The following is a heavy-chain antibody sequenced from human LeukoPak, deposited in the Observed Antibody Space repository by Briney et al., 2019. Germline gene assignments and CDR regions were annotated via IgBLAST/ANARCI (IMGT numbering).Heavy chain of an antibody. CDR2: ISGSGGST. CDR1: GFTFSNFE. D-gene: IGHD2-2*01. J-gene: IGHJ4*02. CDR3: AKVRGVVVPAATAMAAGYFDY. Sequence: GGSLRLSCAASGFTFSNFEMNWVRQAPGKGLEWVSAISGSGGSTYYADSVKGRFTISRDNSKNTLYLQMNSLRAEDTAVYYCAKVRGVVVPAATAMAAGYFDYWGQGTLVTVSS. V-gene: IGHV3-23*01.